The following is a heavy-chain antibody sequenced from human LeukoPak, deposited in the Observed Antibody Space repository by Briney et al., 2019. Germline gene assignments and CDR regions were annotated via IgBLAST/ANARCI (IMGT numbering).Heavy chain of an antibody. CDR3: ARDLIEDEWELEPNWFDP. CDR2: ITHYNGNT. D-gene: IGHD1-26*01. V-gene: IGHV1-18*01. CDR1: GYTFTNFG. J-gene: IGHJ5*02. Sequence: ASVKVSCKASGYTFTNFGISWVRQAPGQGLEWMGWITHYNGNTNYAQKLQGRVTMTTNTSTSTAYMELRSLRSDDTAVYYCARDLIEDEWELEPNWFDPWGQGTLVTVSS.